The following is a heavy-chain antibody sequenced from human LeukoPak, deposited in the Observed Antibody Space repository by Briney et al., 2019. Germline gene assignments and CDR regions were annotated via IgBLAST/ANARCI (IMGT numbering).Heavy chain of an antibody. D-gene: IGHD5-18*01. CDR3: ARRGYRDYYYMDV. CDR1: GGSISSYY. CDR2: IYTSGST. V-gene: IGHV4-4*09. Sequence: SENLSLNCTVSGGSISSYYWSWIRQPPGKGLEWIGYIYTSGSTNYNPSLKSRVPISVDTSKNQFSLKLSSVTAADTAVYYCARRGYRDYYYMDVWGKGTTVTVSS. J-gene: IGHJ6*03.